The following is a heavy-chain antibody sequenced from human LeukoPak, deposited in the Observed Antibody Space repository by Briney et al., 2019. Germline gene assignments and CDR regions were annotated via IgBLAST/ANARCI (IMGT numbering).Heavy chain of an antibody. J-gene: IGHJ6*03. D-gene: IGHD4-23*01. CDR3: ARRTPSSYYSYMDV. CDR2: IYYSGST. Sequence: PSETLSLTCTVSGGSISSYYWSWIRQPPGKGLEWIGYIYYSGSTNYNPSLKSRVTISLDTSKNQFSLKLSSVTAADTAVYYCARRTPSSYYSYMDVWGKGTTVTVSS. V-gene: IGHV4-59*01. CDR1: GGSISSYY.